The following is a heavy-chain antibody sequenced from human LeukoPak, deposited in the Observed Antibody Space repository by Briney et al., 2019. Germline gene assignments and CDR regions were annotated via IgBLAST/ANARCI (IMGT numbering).Heavy chain of an antibody. Sequence: GGSLRLSCAASGLTVSSNYMSWVRQAPGKGLEWVSVLYSDGSTYYADSVKGRFTISRDNSENTLYLQMNSLRAEDTAVYYCARSRKHKYEVDYWGQGTLVTVSS. CDR1: GLTVSSNY. V-gene: IGHV3-53*01. CDR3: ARSRKHKYEVDY. CDR2: LYSDGST. D-gene: IGHD2/OR15-2a*01. J-gene: IGHJ4*02.